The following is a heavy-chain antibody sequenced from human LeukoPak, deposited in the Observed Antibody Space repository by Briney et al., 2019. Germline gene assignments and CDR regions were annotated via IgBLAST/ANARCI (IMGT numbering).Heavy chain of an antibody. CDR3: ARETFSSSWGDY. V-gene: IGHV3-53*05. D-gene: IGHD6-13*01. CDR2: IYSDGTT. J-gene: IGHJ4*02. CDR1: GFTVSTNY. Sequence: GGSLRLSCAASGFTVSTNYMSWVRQAPGKGLEWVSVIYSDGTTYYADSVKGRFTISRDNSKNTLYLQMNSLRAEDTAVYYCARETFSSSWGDYWGQGTLVTVSS.